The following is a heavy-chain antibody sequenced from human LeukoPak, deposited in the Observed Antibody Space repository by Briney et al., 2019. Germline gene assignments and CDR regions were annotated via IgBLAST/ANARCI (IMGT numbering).Heavy chain of an antibody. V-gene: IGHV3-48*01. CDR1: GFTFRSYA. D-gene: IGHD6-6*01. Sequence: PGGSLRLSCAASGFTFRSYAMNWVRQAPGKGLEWVSYITSGGDTISYADSVKGRFTISRDDAQNSLFLQMNSLRAEDTAVYYCARDEYTTLTDTFYYGMDIWGQGTTVTVSS. J-gene: IGHJ6*02. CDR3: ARDEYTTLTDTFYYGMDI. CDR2: ITSGGDTI.